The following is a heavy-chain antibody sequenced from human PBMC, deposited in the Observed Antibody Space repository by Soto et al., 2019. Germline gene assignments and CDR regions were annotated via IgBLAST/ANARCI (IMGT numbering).Heavy chain of an antibody. CDR1: GGSFSTYY. Sequence: QVRLQQWGTGLVKPSETLSLTCAVYGGSFSTYYWSWIRQSPGKGLEWIGEINHSGNTNYNPSLKSXLTIPVDTSNKQFSLNLSSVTAADTAIYFCAKDYYGSGLGSWGQGTLVTVSS. CDR3: AKDYYGSGLGS. J-gene: IGHJ5*02. CDR2: INHSGNT. D-gene: IGHD3-10*01. V-gene: IGHV4-34*01.